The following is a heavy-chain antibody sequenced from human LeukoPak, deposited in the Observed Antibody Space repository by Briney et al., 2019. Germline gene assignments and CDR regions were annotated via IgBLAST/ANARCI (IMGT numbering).Heavy chain of an antibody. CDR2: ISAYNGNT. D-gene: IGHD4-17*01. J-gene: IGHJ3*02. V-gene: IGHV1-18*01. Sequence: GASVKVSCKASGYTFTSYGISWVRQAPGQGLEWMGWISAYNGNTNYAQKLQGRVTMTTDTSTSTAYMELRSLRSDDTAVYYCARDVLKDYGDHGAFDIWGQGTMVTVSS. CDR3: ARDVLKDYGDHGAFDI. CDR1: GYTFTSYG.